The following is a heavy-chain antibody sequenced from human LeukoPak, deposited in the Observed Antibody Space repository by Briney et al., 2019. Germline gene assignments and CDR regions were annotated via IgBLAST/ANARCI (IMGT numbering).Heavy chain of an antibody. Sequence: ASVKVSCKASGYTFTGYYMHWVRQAPGQGLEWMGWINPNSGGTNYAQKFQGRVTMTRDTSISTAYMELSRLRSDDTAVYYCARDQSRDSSGLDYWGQGTLVTVSS. CDR2: INPNSGGT. V-gene: IGHV1-2*02. J-gene: IGHJ4*02. CDR1: GYTFTGYY. CDR3: ARDQSRDSSGLDY. D-gene: IGHD3-22*01.